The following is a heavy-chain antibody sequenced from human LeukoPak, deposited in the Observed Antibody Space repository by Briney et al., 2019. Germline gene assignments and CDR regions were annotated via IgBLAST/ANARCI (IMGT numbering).Heavy chain of an antibody. D-gene: IGHD3-3*01. CDR3: AKDIHDFWSGYPYYYYGMDV. J-gene: IGHJ6*02. CDR2: ISSSSSYI. V-gene: IGHV3-21*04. CDR1: GFTFSSYS. Sequence: GGSLRLSCAASGFTFSSYSMNWVRQAPGKGLEWVSSISSSSSYIYYADSVKGRFTISRDNAKNSLYLQMNSLRAEDTALNYCAKDIHDFWSGYPYYYYGMDVWGQGTTVTVSS.